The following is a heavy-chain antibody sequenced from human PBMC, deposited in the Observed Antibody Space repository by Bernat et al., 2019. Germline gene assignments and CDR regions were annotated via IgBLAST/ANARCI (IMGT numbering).Heavy chain of an antibody. V-gene: IGHV3-33*01. CDR1: GFTFSSYG. Sequence: QVQLVESGGGVVQPGRSLRLSCAASGFTFSSYGMHWVRQAPGKGLEWVAVIWYDGSNKYYADSVKGRFTISRDNSKNTLYLQMNSLRAEDTAVYYCVRDVVVVPAAMFSISSSGGMDVWGQGTTVTVSS. CDR2: IWYDGSNK. J-gene: IGHJ6*02. D-gene: IGHD2-2*01. CDR3: VRDVVVVPAAMFSISSSGGMDV.